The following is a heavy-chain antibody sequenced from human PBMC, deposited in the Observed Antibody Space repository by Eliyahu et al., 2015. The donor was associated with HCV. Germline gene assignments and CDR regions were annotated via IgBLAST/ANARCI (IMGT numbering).Heavy chain of an antibody. J-gene: IGHJ1*01. D-gene: IGHD2-21*02. CDR3: ARSVVVVTTINLCFNQ. CDR2: INYSGYT. V-gene: IGHV4-39*01. CDR1: XXSISXXDYY. Sequence: QLQLQESGPGLVKPSETLFLTXXVXXXSISXXDYYWGWIRQPPGKGLEWIGGINYSGYTYYNPSLRSRVTISVGTSKNQFSLKLTSVTAADTAVYYCARSVVVVTTINLCFNQWGQGTLVTVSS.